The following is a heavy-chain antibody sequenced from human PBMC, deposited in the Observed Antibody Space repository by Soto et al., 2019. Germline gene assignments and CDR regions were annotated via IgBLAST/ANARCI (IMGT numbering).Heavy chain of an antibody. V-gene: IGHV4-30-4*01. CDR3: ARGFKRYSSPPGPLEY. D-gene: IGHD6-13*01. CDR1: GDSISSDDYY. Sequence: QVQLRESGPGLVKPSQTLSLTCTVSGDSISSDDYYWSWIRQPPGKGLEWIGCIYYSGNTYYNPSLKSRFSISVDTSKNQFSLKLSSVTAADTAVYYCARGFKRYSSPPGPLEYWGLGTPVTVSS. J-gene: IGHJ4*02. CDR2: IYYSGNT.